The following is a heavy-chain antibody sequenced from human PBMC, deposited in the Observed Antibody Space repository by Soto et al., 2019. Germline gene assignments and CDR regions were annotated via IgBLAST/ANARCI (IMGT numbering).Heavy chain of an antibody. CDR1: GGSLSSGGYY. D-gene: IGHD2-8*01. Sequence: PSETLSLTCTVSGGSLSSGGYYWSWIRQHPGKGLEWIGYIYYSGSTYYNPSLKSRVTISVDTSKNQFSLKLSSVTAADTAVYYCARGRKYCTNGVCYRNFDYWGQGTLVTVSS. CDR3: ARGRKYCTNGVCYRNFDY. V-gene: IGHV4-31*03. CDR2: IYYSGST. J-gene: IGHJ4*02.